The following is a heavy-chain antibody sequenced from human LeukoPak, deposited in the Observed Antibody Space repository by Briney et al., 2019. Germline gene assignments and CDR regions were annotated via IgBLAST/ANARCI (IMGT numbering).Heavy chain of an antibody. Sequence: GESLKISCQGSGHTFSTYWIAWVRQMPGKGLEYMGTIYPDDSHTRYSPSFQGQVTMSVDKSISTAYLQWTTLQASDTALYFCARRSNRGYPYWGQGTLVTVSS. D-gene: IGHD3-22*01. CDR1: GHTFSTYW. V-gene: IGHV5-51*01. CDR3: ARRSNRGYPY. CDR2: IYPDDSHT. J-gene: IGHJ4*02.